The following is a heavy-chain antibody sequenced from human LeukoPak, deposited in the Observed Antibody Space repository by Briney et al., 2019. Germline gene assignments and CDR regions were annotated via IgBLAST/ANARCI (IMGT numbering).Heavy chain of an antibody. CDR2: MNPNSGNT. CDR3: AGDLRVAAGPYYYYGMDV. Sequence: GASVKVSCKASGYTFTSYDINWVRQATGQGLEWMGWMNPNSGNTGYAQKFQGRVTITADKSTSTAYMELSSLRSEDTAVYYCAGDLRVAAGPYYYYGMDVWGQGTTVTVSS. J-gene: IGHJ6*02. D-gene: IGHD6-6*01. V-gene: IGHV1-8*01. CDR1: GYTFTSYD.